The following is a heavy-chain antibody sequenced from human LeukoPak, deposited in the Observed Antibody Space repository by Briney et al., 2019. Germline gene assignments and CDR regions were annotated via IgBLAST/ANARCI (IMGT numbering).Heavy chain of an antibody. V-gene: IGHV5-51*01. CDR1: GYIFTSYW. CDR3: ARRSAYYDGSGAFDY. J-gene: IGHJ4*02. CDR2: NYPGDSDT. D-gene: IGHD3-22*01. Sequence: GESLKISCQGSGYIFTSYWIGWVRQMPGKGREWMGINYPGDSDTRYSPSFQGQVPISADKSIRTAYLQWSSLKASDTAMYYCARRSAYYDGSGAFDYWGQGTLVTVSS.